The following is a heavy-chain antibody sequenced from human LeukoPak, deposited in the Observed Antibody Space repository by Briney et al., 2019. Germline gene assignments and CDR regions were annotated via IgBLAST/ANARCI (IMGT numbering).Heavy chain of an antibody. V-gene: IGHV3-30*03. CDR2: ISYDGSNK. CDR1: GITFSSYG. J-gene: IGHJ4*02. CDR3: ARDRGSFFDY. Sequence: GRSLRLSCAASGITFSSYGMHWVRQAPGKGLEWVAVISYDGSNKYYADSVKGRFTISRDNSKNTLYLQMNSLRAEDTAVYYCARDRGSFFDYWGQGTLVTVSS.